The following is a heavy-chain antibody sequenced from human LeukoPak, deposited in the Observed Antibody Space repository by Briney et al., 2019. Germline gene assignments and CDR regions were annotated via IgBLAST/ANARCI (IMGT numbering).Heavy chain of an antibody. D-gene: IGHD3-10*01. V-gene: IGHV3-15*01. Sequence: PGGSLRLSCAASGFTFSNAWMSWVRQAPGKGLEWVGRIKSKTDGGTTDYAAPVKGRFTISRDDSKNTLYLQMNSLKTEDTAVYYCTTDYYGSGSYYPTVPFDYWGQGTLATVSS. CDR2: IKSKTDGGTT. CDR3: TTDYYGSGSYYPTVPFDY. J-gene: IGHJ4*02. CDR1: GFTFSNAW.